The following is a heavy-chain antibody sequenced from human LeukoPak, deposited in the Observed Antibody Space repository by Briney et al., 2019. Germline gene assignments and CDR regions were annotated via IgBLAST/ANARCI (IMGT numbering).Heavy chain of an antibody. CDR2: ISYDGSNK. Sequence: PGRSLRLSCAASGFTFSSYAMHWVRQAPGKGLEWVAVISYDGSNKYYADSVKGRFTISRDNSKNTLYLQMNSLRAEDTAVYYCARSGIGATEIDYWGQGTLVTVSS. CDR3: ARSGIGATEIDY. D-gene: IGHD6-13*01. CDR1: GFTFSSYA. J-gene: IGHJ4*02. V-gene: IGHV3-30*04.